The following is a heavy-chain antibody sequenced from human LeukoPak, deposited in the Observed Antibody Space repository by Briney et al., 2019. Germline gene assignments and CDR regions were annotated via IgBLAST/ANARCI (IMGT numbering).Heavy chain of an antibody. CDR3: ARERARAFDI. V-gene: IGHV4-59*01. Sequence: SETLSLTCTVSGGSISSYYWSWIRQPPGEGLEWIGYIYYSGSTNYNPSLKSRVTISVDTSKNQFSLKLSSVTAADTAVYYCARERARAFDIWGQGTMVTVSS. J-gene: IGHJ3*02. CDR2: IYYSGST. CDR1: GGSISSYY.